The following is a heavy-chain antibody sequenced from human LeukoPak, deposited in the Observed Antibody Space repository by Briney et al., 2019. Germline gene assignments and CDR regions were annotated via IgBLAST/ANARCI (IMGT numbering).Heavy chain of an antibody. Sequence: ASVKVSCKASGYIFTNFGISWVRQARGQGLEWMGWISGYNGNTKYVQKFQGRVTMTTDTSTSTAYMELRSLRSDDTAVYYCARGGGIAVAGSTYYMDVWGKGTTVTVSS. CDR2: ISGYNGNT. J-gene: IGHJ6*03. CDR3: ARGGGIAVAGSTYYMDV. D-gene: IGHD6-19*01. CDR1: GYIFTNFG. V-gene: IGHV1-18*01.